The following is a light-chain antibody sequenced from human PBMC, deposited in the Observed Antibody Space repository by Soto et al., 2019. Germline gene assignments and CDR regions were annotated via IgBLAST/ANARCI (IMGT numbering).Light chain of an antibody. V-gene: IGKV1-13*02. CDR3: QQFNTYPT. CDR1: QGISSA. Sequence: AIQLTQSPSSLSAPVGDRVTITCRASQGISSALAWYQQKPGKAPKLLISHASSLESGVPSRFSGSGSGTDFTLTISSLQPEDFATYHCQQFNTYPTFGGGTKVDIK. J-gene: IGKJ4*01. CDR2: HAS.